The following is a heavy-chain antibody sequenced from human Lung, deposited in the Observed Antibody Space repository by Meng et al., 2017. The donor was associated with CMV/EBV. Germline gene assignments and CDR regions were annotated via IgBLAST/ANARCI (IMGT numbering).Heavy chain of an antibody. D-gene: IGHD3-10*01. CDR1: GGSLSGHY. J-gene: IGHJ6*02. Sequence: SXTLSLXCAVYGGSLSGHYWWWIRQPPGEGLEWIGEINHRGSTNYNPSLKSRVTISVDTSKNQSTLKLSSVTAAYTAEYYCARSKRNNYYGSGSYRKNYGMDVXGQGXTVTVSS. CDR2: INHRGST. V-gene: IGHV4-34*01. CDR3: ARSKRNNYYGSGSYRKNYGMDV.